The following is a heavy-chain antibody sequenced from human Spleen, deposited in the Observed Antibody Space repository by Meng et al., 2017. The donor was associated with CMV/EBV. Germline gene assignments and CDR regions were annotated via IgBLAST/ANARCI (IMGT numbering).Heavy chain of an antibody. CDR3: ATAYQYLGY. J-gene: IGHJ4*02. V-gene: IGHV1-69-2*01. CDR1: GYTFNDYK. Sequence: KISCRVSGYTFNDYKIHWVQQAPGKGLEWMGLSDPENGETTYAKKFQGRITMTADTSSDTAYMELSSLGFDDTAVYYCATAYQYLGYWGQGSLVTVSS. CDR2: SDPENGET.